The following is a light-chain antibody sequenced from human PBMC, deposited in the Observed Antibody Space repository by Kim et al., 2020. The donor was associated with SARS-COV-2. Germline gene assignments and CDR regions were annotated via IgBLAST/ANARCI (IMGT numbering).Light chain of an antibody. Sequence: LSPGDRGTLSGRASQSISSSLAWYQQKPGQVPRLLIYDASKRATDVPARFTGSGSGTDFTLTISSLEPKDFAVYYCQQRTDWPITFGQGTRLEIK. J-gene: IGKJ5*01. V-gene: IGKV3-11*01. CDR3: QQRTDWPIT. CDR1: QSISSS. CDR2: DAS.